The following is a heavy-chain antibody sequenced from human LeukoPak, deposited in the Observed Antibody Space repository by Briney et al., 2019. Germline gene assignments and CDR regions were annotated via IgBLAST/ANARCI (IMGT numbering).Heavy chain of an antibody. J-gene: IGHJ4*02. Sequence: GGSLRLSCAASGFTFSSYAMSWVRQAPGKGLEWVSAISGSGGSTYYADSVKGRFTISRDNSKNTLYLQMNSLRAEDTAVYYCAKDYDFWSGLKYYFDYWGQGTLVTVSS. CDR1: GFTFSSYA. CDR2: ISGSGGST. D-gene: IGHD3-3*01. CDR3: AKDYDFWSGLKYYFDY. V-gene: IGHV3-23*01.